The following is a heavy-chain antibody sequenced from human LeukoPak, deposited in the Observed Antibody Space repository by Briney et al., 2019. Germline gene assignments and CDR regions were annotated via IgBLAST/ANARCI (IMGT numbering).Heavy chain of an antibody. J-gene: IGHJ6*02. V-gene: IGHV3-11*01. CDR2: ISSSGSTI. CDR1: GFTFSDYY. D-gene: IGHD3-10*01. CDR3: ARDPPLWFGETVGMDV. Sequence: GGSLRLSCAASGFTFSDYYMSWIRQAPGKGLEWVSYISSSGSTIYYADSVKGRFTISRDNAKNSLYLQMNSLRAEDTAVYYCARDPPLWFGETVGMDVWGQGTTVTVSS.